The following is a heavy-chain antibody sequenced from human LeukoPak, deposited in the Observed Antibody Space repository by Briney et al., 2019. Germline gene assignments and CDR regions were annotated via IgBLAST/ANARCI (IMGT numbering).Heavy chain of an antibody. V-gene: IGHV3-7*05. CDR3: ARGGAPYCSSTSCYEDRFDP. Sequence: TGGSLRLSCAASGFTFSNYWMSWVRQAPGKGLEWVANIKQDGSEKYYVVSVKGRFTISRDNAKNSLYLQMISLRAEDTAVYYCARGGAPYCSSTSCYEDRFDPWGQGTLVTVSS. CDR2: IKQDGSEK. D-gene: IGHD2-2*01. J-gene: IGHJ5*02. CDR1: GFTFSNYW.